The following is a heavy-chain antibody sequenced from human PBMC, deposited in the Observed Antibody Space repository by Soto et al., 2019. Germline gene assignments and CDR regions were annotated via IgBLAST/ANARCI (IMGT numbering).Heavy chain of an antibody. CDR2: VSGSGGGT. CDR1: GFTFSSFA. V-gene: IGHV3-23*01. J-gene: IGHJ4*02. D-gene: IGHD2-21*01. CDR3: AKVHSLLREVLPWDY. Sequence: EVQLLESGGGLVQPGGSLRLSCAASGFTFSSFAMSWVRQVPGKGLEWVSAVSGSGGGTYYADSVKGRFTISRDNSKNMLYLQMNSLRAEDTAVYYCAKVHSLLREVLPWDYWGQGTLVTVSS.